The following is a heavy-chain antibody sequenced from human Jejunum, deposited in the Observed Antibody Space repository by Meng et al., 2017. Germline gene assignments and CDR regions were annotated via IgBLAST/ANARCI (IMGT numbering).Heavy chain of an antibody. CDR1: GFTFSNYE. Sequence: GESLKISCAASGFTFSNYEMNWVRQAPGKGLEWVSYISSHGSTIYYADSVKGRFTISRDDAKNALYLQMNSLRAEDTSVYYCSRGWARSGIAAGDSTLSEFDHWGQGTLVTVSS. D-gene: IGHD6-13*01. J-gene: IGHJ4*02. CDR2: ISSHGSTI. V-gene: IGHV3-48*03. CDR3: SRGWARSGIAAGDSTLSEFDH.